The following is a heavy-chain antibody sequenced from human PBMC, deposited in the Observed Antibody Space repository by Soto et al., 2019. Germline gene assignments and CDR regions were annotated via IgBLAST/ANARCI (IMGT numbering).Heavy chain of an antibody. Sequence: QLQLQESGPGLVKPSETLSLTCTVSGGSISSSSYYWGWISQPPGKGLEWIGRIYYSGSTYYNLSLKGRVTISVDTSKYQFSLNLSAVTAADTAVYYCATGGIAANFDYWGQGTLVTVSS. V-gene: IGHV4-39*01. CDR2: IYYSGST. D-gene: IGHD6-13*01. CDR3: ATGGIAANFDY. J-gene: IGHJ4*02. CDR1: GGSISSSSYY.